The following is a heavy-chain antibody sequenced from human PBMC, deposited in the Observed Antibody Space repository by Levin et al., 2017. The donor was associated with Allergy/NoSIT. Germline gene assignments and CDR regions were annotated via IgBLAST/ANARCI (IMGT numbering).Heavy chain of an antibody. CDR3: ARQEVVAGDYYYYGMDV. D-gene: IGHD2-15*01. J-gene: IGHJ6*02. CDR2: IYYSGST. V-gene: IGHV4-39*01. Sequence: PGGSLRLSCTVSGGSISSSSYYWGWIRQPPGKGLEWIGSIYYSGSTYYNPSLKSRVTISVDTSKNQFSLKLSSVTAADTAVYYCARQEVVAGDYYYYGMDVWGQGTTVTVSS. CDR1: GGSISSSSYY.